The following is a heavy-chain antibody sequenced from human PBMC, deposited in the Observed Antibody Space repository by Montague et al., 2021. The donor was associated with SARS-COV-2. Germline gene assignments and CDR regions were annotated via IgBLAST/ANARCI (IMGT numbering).Heavy chain of an antibody. CDR2: IDPSDSYT. D-gene: IGHD2-15*01. CDR1: GYSFPSYW. CDR3: ALGQYCSGGSCYPLCAFDI. Sequence: QSGAEVKKPGESLRISCKGSGYSFPSYWISWVRQMPGKGLEWMGRIDPSDSYTNYSPSFQGHVTISADKSISTAYLQWSSLKASDTAMYYCALGQYCSGGSCYPLCAFDIWGQGTTVTVSS. V-gene: IGHV5-10-1*01. J-gene: IGHJ3*02.